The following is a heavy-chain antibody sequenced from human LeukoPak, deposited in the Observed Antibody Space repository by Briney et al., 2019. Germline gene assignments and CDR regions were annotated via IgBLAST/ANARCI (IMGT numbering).Heavy chain of an antibody. CDR3: ARDRVEMATMDAFDI. CDR1: GGTFSSYA. J-gene: IGHJ3*02. CDR2: IIPIFGTA. V-gene: IGHV1-69*06. D-gene: IGHD5-24*01. Sequence: SVKVSCKASGGTFSSYAISWVRQAPGQGLEWMGGIIPIFGTANYAQKFQGRVTITADKSTSTAYMELSSLRSEDTAVYYCARDRVEMATMDAFDIWGQGTMVTVSS.